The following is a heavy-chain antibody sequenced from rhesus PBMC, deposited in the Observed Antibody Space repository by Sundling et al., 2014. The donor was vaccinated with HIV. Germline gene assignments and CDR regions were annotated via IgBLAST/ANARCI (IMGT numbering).Heavy chain of an antibody. D-gene: IGHD4-29*01. CDR2: IGGSSGTT. J-gene: IGHJ5-1*01. CDR1: GGSFSANY. Sequence: QLQLQESGPGLVKPSETLSLTCGVSGGSFSANYWGWIRQPPGKGLEWIGYIGGSSGTTYYNPSLKSRVTISTDTSQNQFSLRLTSVTAADTAVYYCARGGVAAFDVWGPGVLVTVSS. V-gene: IGHV4-165*01. CDR3: ARGGVAAFDV.